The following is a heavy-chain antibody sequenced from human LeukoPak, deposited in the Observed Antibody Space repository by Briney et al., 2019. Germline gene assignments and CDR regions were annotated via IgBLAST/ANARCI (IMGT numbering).Heavy chain of an antibody. J-gene: IGHJ4*02. CDR3: ARFVGSGWKYFDY. D-gene: IGHD6-19*01. CDR1: GYTFSDYY. V-gene: IGHV3-11*06. Sequence: GRSLRLSCAASGYTFSDYYMSWIRQAPGKGLECGSFISTSTSYTNFADSVKGRFSISRDNAKNSLYLQMNSLKAEDTAVYYCARFVGSGWKYFDYWGQGALVTVSS. CDR2: ISTSTSYT.